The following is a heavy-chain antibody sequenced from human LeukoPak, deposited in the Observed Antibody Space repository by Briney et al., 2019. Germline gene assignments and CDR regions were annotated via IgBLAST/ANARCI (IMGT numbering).Heavy chain of an antibody. Sequence: SGGSLRLSCAASGFTFSSYWMHWVRQAPGKGLVWVSRINSDGSSTSYADSVKGRFTISRDNAKNSLYLQMNSLRAEDTAVYYCARDVVYSDTTYYYYYMDVWGKGTTVTVSS. J-gene: IGHJ6*03. D-gene: IGHD2-2*01. V-gene: IGHV3-74*01. CDR3: ARDVVYSDTTYYYYYMDV. CDR1: GFTFSSYW. CDR2: INSDGSST.